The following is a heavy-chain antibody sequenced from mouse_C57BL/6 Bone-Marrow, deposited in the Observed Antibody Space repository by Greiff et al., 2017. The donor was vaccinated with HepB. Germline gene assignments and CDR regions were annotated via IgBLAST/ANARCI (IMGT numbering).Heavy chain of an antibody. CDR2: INPNNGGT. CDR1: GYTFTDYY. J-gene: IGHJ1*03. V-gene: IGHV1-26*01. Sequence: EVQLQQSGPELVKPGASVKISCKASGYTFTDYYMNWVKQSHGKSLEWIGDINPNNGGTSYNQKFKGKATLTVDKSSSTAYMELRSLTSEDSAVYYCAREWTTVVATNSYFDVWGTGTTVTVSS. CDR3: AREWTTVVATNSYFDV. D-gene: IGHD1-1*01.